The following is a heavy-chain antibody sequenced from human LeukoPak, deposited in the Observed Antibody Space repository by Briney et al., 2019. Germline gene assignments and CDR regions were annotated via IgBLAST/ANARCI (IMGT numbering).Heavy chain of an antibody. V-gene: IGHV3-48*03. CDR3: ARGNIVLMVHPHFVY. CDR2: IGSSGSTI. Sequence: GGSLRLSCAASGFTFSTYDMHWVRQAPGKGLEWVSYIGSSGSTIYYADSVKGRLTISRDNAKNSLYLQMNSLRAEDTAVYYCARGNIVLMVHPHFVYWGQGTLGTVSS. D-gene: IGHD2-8*01. CDR1: GFTFSTYD. J-gene: IGHJ4*02.